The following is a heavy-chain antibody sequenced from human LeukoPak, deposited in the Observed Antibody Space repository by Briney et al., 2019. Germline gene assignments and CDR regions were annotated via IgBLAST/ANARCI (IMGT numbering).Heavy chain of an antibody. V-gene: IGHV2-5*01. CDR1: GFSLSTSGVG. D-gene: IGHD2-15*01. J-gene: IGHJ5*02. CDR2: IYWNDDK. CDR3: AHSQVVAARNWFDP. Sequence: SGPTLVKPTQTLTLTCTFSGFSLSTSGVGVCWIRQPPGKALEWLALIYWNDDKRYSPSLKSRLTITKDTSKNQVVLTMTNMDPVDTATYYCAHSQVVAARNWFDPWGQGTLVTVSS.